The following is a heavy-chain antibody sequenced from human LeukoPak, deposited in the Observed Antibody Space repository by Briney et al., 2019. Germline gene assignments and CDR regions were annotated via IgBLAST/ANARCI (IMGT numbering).Heavy chain of an antibody. Sequence: SETLSLTCSVSDGSINSYYWNWIRRPPGKGLEWIGSIYYSGSTYHNPSLKSRVTISVDTSKNQFSLKLSSVTAADTAVYYCARQYSSGWYGYFDYWGQGTLVTVSS. CDR2: IYYSGST. CDR3: ARQYSSGWYGYFDY. J-gene: IGHJ4*02. V-gene: IGHV4-59*05. CDR1: DGSINSYY. D-gene: IGHD6-19*01.